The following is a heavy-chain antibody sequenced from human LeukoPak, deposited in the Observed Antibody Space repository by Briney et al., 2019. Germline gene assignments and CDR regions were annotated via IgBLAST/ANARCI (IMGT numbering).Heavy chain of an antibody. CDR1: GYTFTSYG. D-gene: IGHD2-2*01. CDR3: ARDLRRGPDSTGDLDAFDI. J-gene: IGHJ3*02. V-gene: IGHV1-18*01. Sequence: ASVKVSCKASGYTFTSYGISWVRQAPGQGLEWMGWISAYNGNTNYAQKLQGRVTMTTDTSTSAAYMELRSLRSDDTAVYYCARDLRRGPDSTGDLDAFDIWGQGTMVTVSS. CDR2: ISAYNGNT.